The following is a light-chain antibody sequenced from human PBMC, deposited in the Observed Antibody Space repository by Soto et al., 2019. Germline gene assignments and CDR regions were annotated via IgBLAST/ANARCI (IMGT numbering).Light chain of an antibody. J-gene: IGKJ4*01. Sequence: EIVMTQSPATLSVSPGERATLSCRASQSVNSNLAWYRQKPGQAPGLLISDASTRATGVPARFSGSGSGTEFTLTISCLPSEDSGIYYCQQYNFWPPLTFGGGTKGEIK. CDR3: QQYNFWPPLT. CDR2: DAS. CDR1: QSVNSN. V-gene: IGKV3-15*01.